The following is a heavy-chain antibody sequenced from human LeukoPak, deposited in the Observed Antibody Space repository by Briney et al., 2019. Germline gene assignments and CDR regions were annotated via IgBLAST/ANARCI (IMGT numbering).Heavy chain of an antibody. Sequence: GGSLRLSCAASGFTFSSYAMHWVRQAPGKGLEWVAVISYDGSNKYYADSVKGRFTISRDNSKNTLYLQMDSLRAEGTGVYYCAKDLGNYGDGYNTMDSVFDYWGQGTLVTVSS. CDR3: AKDLGNYGDGYNTMDSVFDY. D-gene: IGHD5-24*01. CDR1: GFTFSSYA. CDR2: ISYDGSNK. J-gene: IGHJ4*02. V-gene: IGHV3-30-3*01.